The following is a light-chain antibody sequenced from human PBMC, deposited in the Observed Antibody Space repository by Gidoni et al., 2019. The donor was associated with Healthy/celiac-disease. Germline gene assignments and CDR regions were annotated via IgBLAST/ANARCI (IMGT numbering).Light chain of an antibody. Sequence: EIVLTQSPATLSLSPGERATLSCRASQSVSSYLAWYQQKPSHAPRLLIYDASNRATGIPARFSGSGSGTDFTLTISSLEPEDFAVYYCQQRSNWPPITFXQXTRLXIK. J-gene: IGKJ5*01. CDR3: QQRSNWPPIT. CDR1: QSVSSY. V-gene: IGKV3-11*01. CDR2: DAS.